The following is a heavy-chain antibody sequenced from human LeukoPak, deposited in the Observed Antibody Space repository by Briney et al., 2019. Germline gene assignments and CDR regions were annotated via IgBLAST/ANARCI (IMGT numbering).Heavy chain of an antibody. V-gene: IGHV1-3*01. J-gene: IGHJ6*02. CDR1: GYTFTNYV. CDR2: INAGNGNT. Sequence: ASVKVSCKASGYTFTNYVMHWVRQAPGQRLEWMGWINAGNGNTKYSQKFQGRVTITRDTSASTAYMELSSLRSEDTAVYYCARVRIAVAGTSPYYYYGMDVWGQGTTVTVSS. CDR3: ARVRIAVAGTSPYYYYGMDV. D-gene: IGHD6-19*01.